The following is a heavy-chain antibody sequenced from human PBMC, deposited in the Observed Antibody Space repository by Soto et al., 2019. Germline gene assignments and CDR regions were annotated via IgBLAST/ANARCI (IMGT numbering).Heavy chain of an antibody. CDR3: ARDWRDVVVVAATPSFDY. CDR1: GFTFSSYS. Sequence: GGSLRLSCAASGFTFSSYSMNWVRQAPGKGLEWVAVIWYDGSNKYYADSVKGRFTISRDNSKNTLYLQMNSLRAEDTAVYYCARDWRDVVVVAATPSFDYWGQGTLVTVSS. CDR2: IWYDGSNK. D-gene: IGHD2-15*01. J-gene: IGHJ4*02. V-gene: IGHV3-33*08.